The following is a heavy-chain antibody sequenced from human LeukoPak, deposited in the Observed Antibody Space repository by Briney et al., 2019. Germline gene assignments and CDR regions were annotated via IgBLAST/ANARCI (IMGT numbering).Heavy chain of an antibody. CDR1: GGSFSGYY. CDR3: ASNYGGNSSYFQH. Sequence: SGTLSLTCAVYGGSFSGYYWSWIRQPPGKGLEWIGEINHSGSTNYNPSLKSRVTISVDTSKNQFSLKLSSVTAADTAVYYCASNYGGNSSYFQHWGQGTLVTVSS. J-gene: IGHJ1*01. CDR2: INHSGST. V-gene: IGHV4-34*01. D-gene: IGHD4-23*01.